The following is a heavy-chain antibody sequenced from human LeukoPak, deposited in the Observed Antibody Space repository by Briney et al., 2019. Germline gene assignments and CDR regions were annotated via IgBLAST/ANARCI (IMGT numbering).Heavy chain of an antibody. Sequence: GASVKVSCKASGYTFTRYPMHWVRQAPGQRLEWMGWISAYNGNTNNAQKFQGRVTVTTDTSTSTAYMELRSLRSDDTAVYYCARDDRSGYYDDWGQGTLVTVSS. CDR2: ISAYNGNT. D-gene: IGHD3-22*01. CDR3: ARDDRSGYYDD. CDR1: GYTFTRYP. V-gene: IGHV1-18*01. J-gene: IGHJ4*02.